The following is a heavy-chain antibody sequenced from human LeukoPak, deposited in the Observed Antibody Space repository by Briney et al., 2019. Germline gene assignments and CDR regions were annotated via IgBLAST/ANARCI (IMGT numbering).Heavy chain of an antibody. CDR1: LYSFSNYY. J-gene: IGHJ4*02. CDR3: SGELGGSDFDY. V-gene: IGHV1-46*01. CDR2: NNPSGGRT. D-gene: IGHD2-15*01. Sequence: AAVKVSCKPSLYSFSNYYIHGVRPAPGQGREWMGINNPSGGRTTYAHKFQGSITMTRDTSTSTANMDLSSLRSDDTSVYDCSGELGGSDFDYWGQGTLVTVSS.